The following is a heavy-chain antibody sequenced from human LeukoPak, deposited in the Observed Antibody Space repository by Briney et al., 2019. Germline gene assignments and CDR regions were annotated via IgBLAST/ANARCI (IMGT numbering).Heavy chain of an antibody. CDR3: TTDIGDFFGY. CDR1: GFTVSSNY. J-gene: IGHJ4*02. CDR2: IYSGGST. Sequence: GGSLRLSCAASGFTVSSNYMSWVRQAPGKGLEWVSVIYSGGSTYYADSVKGRFTISRDDSKNTLYLQMNSLKTEDTAVYYCTTDIGDFFGYWGQGTLVSVSS. V-gene: IGHV3-66*01. D-gene: IGHD3-10*01.